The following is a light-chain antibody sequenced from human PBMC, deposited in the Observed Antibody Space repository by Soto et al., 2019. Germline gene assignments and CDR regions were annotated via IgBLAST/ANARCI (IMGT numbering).Light chain of an antibody. CDR1: SGNSSYA. V-gene: IGLV4-69*01. J-gene: IGLJ1*01. CDR3: QTWGTGIRV. CDR2: LNSDGSH. Sequence: QLVLTQSPSASASLGASVKLTCSQSSGNSSYAIAWHQQQPEKGPRYLMKLNSDGSHSKGDGIPDRFSGSSSGAERYLTISSLQSEDEADYYCQTWGTGIRVFGTGTKLTVL.